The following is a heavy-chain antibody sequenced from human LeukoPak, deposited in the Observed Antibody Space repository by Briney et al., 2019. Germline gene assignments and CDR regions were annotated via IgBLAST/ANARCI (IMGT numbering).Heavy chain of an antibody. D-gene: IGHD3-10*01. CDR2: IDPSDSYT. V-gene: IGHV5-10-1*01. J-gene: IGHJ3*02. Sequence: NPGESLKISWKGSGYSFTSYWISWVRQMPGKGLEWRGRIDPSDSYTNYSPSFQGHVTISADKSISTAYLQWSSLKASDTAMYYCAIHYYGSGGFDAFDIWGQGTMVTVSS. CDR1: GYSFTSYW. CDR3: AIHYYGSGGFDAFDI.